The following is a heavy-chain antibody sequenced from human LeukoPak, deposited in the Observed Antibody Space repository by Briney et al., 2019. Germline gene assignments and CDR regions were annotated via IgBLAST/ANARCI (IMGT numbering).Heavy chain of an antibody. CDR3: AKDHGYSSSSGFDY. CDR1: GFTFSNAW. Sequence: PGGSLRLSCAASGFTFSNAWMSWVRQAPGKGLEWVGLIKSKTDGGTTDYAAPVKGRFTFSRDDSKNTMYLQMNSLRAEDTAVYYCAKDHGYSSSSGFDYWGQGTLVTVSS. CDR2: IKSKTDGGTT. V-gene: IGHV3-15*01. J-gene: IGHJ4*02. D-gene: IGHD6-6*01.